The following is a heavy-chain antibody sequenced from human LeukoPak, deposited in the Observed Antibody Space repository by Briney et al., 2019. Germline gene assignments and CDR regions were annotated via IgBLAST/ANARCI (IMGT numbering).Heavy chain of an antibody. V-gene: IGHV3-74*01. CDR1: GFTFSSYW. Sequence: TGGSLRLSCAASGFTFSSYWMHWVRQAPGKGLVWVSRINSDGSSTFYADSVKGRFTTSRDNAENTAYLQMNSLKTEDTAVYYCTRDYGVLFDYWGQGTLVTVSS. D-gene: IGHD4-17*01. CDR3: TRDYGVLFDY. J-gene: IGHJ4*02. CDR2: INSDGSST.